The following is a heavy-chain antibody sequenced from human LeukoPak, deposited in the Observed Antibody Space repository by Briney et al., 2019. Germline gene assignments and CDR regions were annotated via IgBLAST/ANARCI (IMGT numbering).Heavy chain of an antibody. V-gene: IGHV1-46*01. CDR3: ARDSGPEEFPTKNWFDP. Sequence: ASVKVSCKASGYTFTSYYMHWVRQAPGQGLEWMGIINPSGGSTSYAQKFQGRVTITADESTSTAYMELSSLRSEDTAVYYCARDSGPEEFPTKNWFDPWGQGTLVTVSS. D-gene: IGHD6-19*01. CDR2: INPSGGST. J-gene: IGHJ5*02. CDR1: GYTFTSYY.